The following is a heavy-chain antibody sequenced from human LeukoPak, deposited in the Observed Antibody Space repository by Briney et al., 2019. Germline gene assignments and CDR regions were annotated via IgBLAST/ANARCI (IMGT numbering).Heavy chain of an antibody. J-gene: IGHJ2*01. Sequence: SETLSLTYTVSGGSISSYYWSWIRQPPGKGLEWIGYIYYSGSTNYNPSLKSRVTISVDTSKNQFSLKLSSVTAADTAVYYCARGSGYDPGYFDLWGRGTLVTVSS. CDR1: GGSISSYY. CDR2: IYYSGST. D-gene: IGHD5-12*01. CDR3: ARGSGYDPGYFDL. V-gene: IGHV4-59*01.